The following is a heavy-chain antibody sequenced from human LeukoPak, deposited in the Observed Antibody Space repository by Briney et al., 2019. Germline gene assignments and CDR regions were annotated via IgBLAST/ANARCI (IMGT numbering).Heavy chain of an antibody. CDR1: GFTFSSYA. CDR2: ISSGGTYI. D-gene: IGHD6-6*01. J-gene: IGHJ4*02. CDR3: ARDAGASLLVRGHFDY. V-gene: IGHV3-21*01. Sequence: GGSLRLSCAASGFTFSSYAMSWVRQAPGKGLEWVSSISSGGTYIYYADSVKGRFTISRDNAQNSLFLQMDGLRNEDTAVYFCARDAGASLLVRGHFDYWGQGTLVTVSS.